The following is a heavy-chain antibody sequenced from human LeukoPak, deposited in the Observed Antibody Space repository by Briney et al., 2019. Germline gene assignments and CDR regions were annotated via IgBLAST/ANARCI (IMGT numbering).Heavy chain of an antibody. CDR2: ISAYNGDR. Sequence: ASVKVSCKASGYTFTTFGISWVRQAPGQGLEWVGWISAYNGDRNYAQKFQGSVTMTTDTSSSTAYMELRSLKSDDTAVYYCTRALGGSPTGIFFDYWGQGTLVTVSP. CDR3: TRALGGSPTGIFFDY. D-gene: IGHD1-26*01. V-gene: IGHV1-18*01. CDR1: GYTFTTFG. J-gene: IGHJ4*02.